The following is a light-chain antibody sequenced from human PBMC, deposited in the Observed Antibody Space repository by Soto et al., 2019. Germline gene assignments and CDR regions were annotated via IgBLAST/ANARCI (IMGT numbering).Light chain of an antibody. CDR3: QQYNNWWT. CDR2: KAS. V-gene: IGKV1-5*03. J-gene: IGKJ1*01. CDR1: QTISSL. Sequence: DIQMTQSPSTLSGSVGDRVTITCRASQTISSLLAWYQQKPWKAPKLLIYKASTLKSGVPSRFSGSGSGTEFTLTISSLQPDDFAVYYCQQYNNWWTFGQGTKVDIK.